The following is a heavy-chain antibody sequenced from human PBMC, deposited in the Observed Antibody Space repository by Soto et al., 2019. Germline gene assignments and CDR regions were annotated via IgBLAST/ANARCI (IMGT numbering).Heavy chain of an antibody. J-gene: IGHJ4*02. D-gene: IGHD6-13*01. V-gene: IGHV3-23*01. CDR2: ISGSGGST. CDR3: AKDQPMHSSSWYFDY. CDR1: GFTFSSYV. Sequence: GGSLRLSCAASGFTFSSYVMSWVRQAPGKGLEWVSAISGSGGSTYYADSVKGRFTISRDNSKNTLYLQMNSLRAEDTAVYYCAKDQPMHSSSWYFDYWGQGTLVTVSS.